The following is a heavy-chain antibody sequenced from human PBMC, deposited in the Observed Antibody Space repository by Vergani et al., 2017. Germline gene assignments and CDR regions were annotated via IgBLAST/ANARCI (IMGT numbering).Heavy chain of an antibody. CDR3: AKVVRWFGELCYFDY. J-gene: IGHJ4*02. CDR1: GFTFSSYW. V-gene: IGHV3-23*04. D-gene: IGHD3-10*01. Sequence: EVQLVESGGGLVQPGGSLRLSCAASGFTFSSYWMHWVRQAPGNGLVWVSAISGSGGSTYYADSVKGRFTISRDNSKNTLYLQMNSLRAEDTAVYYCAKVVRWFGELCYFDYWGQGTLVTVSS. CDR2: ISGSGGST.